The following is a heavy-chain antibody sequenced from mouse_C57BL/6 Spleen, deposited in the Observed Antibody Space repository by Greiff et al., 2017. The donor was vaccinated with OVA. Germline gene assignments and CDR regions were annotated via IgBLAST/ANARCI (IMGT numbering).Heavy chain of an antibody. J-gene: IGHJ3*01. CDR3: ARGEDYLLAY. CDR1: GYTFTGYW. CDR2: ILPGSGST. V-gene: IGHV1-9*01. D-gene: IGHD5-5*01. Sequence: QVQLKESGAELMKPGASVKLSCKATGYTFTGYWIEWVKQRPGHGLEWIGEILPGSGSTNYNEKFKGKATFTADTSSNTAYMQLSSLTTEDSAIDYYARGEDYLLAYWGQGTLVTVSA.